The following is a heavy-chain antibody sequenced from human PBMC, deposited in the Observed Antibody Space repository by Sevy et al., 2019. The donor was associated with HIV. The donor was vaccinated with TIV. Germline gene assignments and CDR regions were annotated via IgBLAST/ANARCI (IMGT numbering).Heavy chain of an antibody. V-gene: IGHV1-24*01. CDR1: GYTLTKLS. D-gene: IGHD3-22*01. J-gene: IGHJ4*02. CDR3: ATTKDYYDSSGYPFDD. Sequence: ASVKVSCTVSGYTLTKLSMHCVRQAPGKGPEWLGTFDPEDGDPEDRETVYAQKFQDRVIMTDDISTDTAYMELSSLTSEDTAVYYCATTKDYYDSSGYPFDDWGQGTLVTVSS. CDR2: FDPEDGDPEDRET.